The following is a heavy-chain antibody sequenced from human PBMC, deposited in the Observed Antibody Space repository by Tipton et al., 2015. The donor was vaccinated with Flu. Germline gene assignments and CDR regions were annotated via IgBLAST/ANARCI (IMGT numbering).Heavy chain of an antibody. CDR2: INPSGGST. CDR1: GYTFTSYY. CDR3: ARTDGGSVYGSGSHYFDY. D-gene: IGHD3-10*01. J-gene: IGHJ4*02. Sequence: QSGAEVKKPGASVKVSCKASGYTFTSYYMHWVRQAPGQGLEWMGIINPSGGSTSYAQKFQGRVTMTRDTSTSTVYMELSSLRSEDTAVYYCARTDGGSVYGSGSHYFDYWGQGTLVTVSS. V-gene: IGHV1-46*01.